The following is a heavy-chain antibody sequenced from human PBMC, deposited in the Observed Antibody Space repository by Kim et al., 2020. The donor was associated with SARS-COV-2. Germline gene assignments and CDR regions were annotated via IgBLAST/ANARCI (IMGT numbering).Heavy chain of an antibody. CDR3: PKDETEGGWLQSEAFDI. V-gene: IGHV3-23*01. Sequence: GGSLRLSCAASGFTFSSYAMSWVRQAPGKGLEWVSAISGSGGSTYYADSVKGRFTISRDNSKNTLYLQMNSLRAEDTAVYYCPKDETEGGWLQSEAFDIWGQGTMVTVSS. J-gene: IGHJ3*02. CDR2: ISGSGGST. CDR1: GFTFSSYA. D-gene: IGHD5-12*01.